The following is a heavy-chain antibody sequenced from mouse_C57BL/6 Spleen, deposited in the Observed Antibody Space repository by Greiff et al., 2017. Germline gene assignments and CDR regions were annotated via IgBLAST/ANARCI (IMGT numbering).Heavy chain of an antibody. D-gene: IGHD1-1*01. CDR2: INPSTGGT. CDR3: ARVLLDY. V-gene: IGHV1-42*01. J-gene: IGHJ4*01. Sequence: VQLQQSGPELVKPGASVQISCKASGYSFTGYYMNWVKQSPEKSLEWIGEINPSTGGTTYNQKFKAKTTLTVDKSSSTAYMQLKSLTSEDSAVYYCARVLLDYWGQGTSVTVSS. CDR1: GYSFTGYY.